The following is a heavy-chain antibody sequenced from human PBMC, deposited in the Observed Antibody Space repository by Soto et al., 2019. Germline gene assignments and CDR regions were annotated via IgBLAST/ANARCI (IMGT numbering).Heavy chain of an antibody. J-gene: IGHJ6*02. CDR3: ARQGSNEYYYYGMDV. V-gene: IGHV1-69*12. D-gene: IGHD3-10*01. CDR1: GGTFSSYA. Sequence: QVQLVQSGAEVKKPGSSVKVSCKASGGTFSSYAINWVRQAPGQGLEWMGGIIRIFGTPDYAQRFQGRVTITAGESTSTAYMELSSLRSEDTDVYYCARQGSNEYYYYGMDVWGQGTTVTVSS. CDR2: IIRIFGTP.